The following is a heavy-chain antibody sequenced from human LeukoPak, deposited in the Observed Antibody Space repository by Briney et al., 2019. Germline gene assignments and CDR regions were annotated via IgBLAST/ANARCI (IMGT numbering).Heavy chain of an antibody. J-gene: IGHJ4*02. CDR1: GGSISSYY. CDR3: AREREGPYGYLDY. CDR2: IYYSGST. Sequence: SETLSLTCTVSGGSISSYYWSWIRQPPGKGLEWIGYIYYSGSTNYNPSLKSRVTISVDTSKNQFSLRLSSVTAADTAVYYCAREREGPYGYLDYWGQGTLVTVSS. D-gene: IGHD4-17*01. V-gene: IGHV4-59*12.